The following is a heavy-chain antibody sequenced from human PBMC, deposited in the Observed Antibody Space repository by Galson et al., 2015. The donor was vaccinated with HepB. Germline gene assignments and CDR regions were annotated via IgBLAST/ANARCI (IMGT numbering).Heavy chain of an antibody. V-gene: IGHV1-69*13. Sequence: SVKVSCKASGGTFSSYAISWVRQAPGQGLEWMGGIIPIFGTANYAQKFQGRVTITADESTSTAYMELSSLRSDDTAVYYCARGGGISAAPKMWDGWFDPWGQGTLVTVSS. D-gene: IGHD2-2*01. CDR3: ARGGGISAAPKMWDGWFDP. J-gene: IGHJ5*02. CDR2: IIPIFGTA. CDR1: GGTFSSYA.